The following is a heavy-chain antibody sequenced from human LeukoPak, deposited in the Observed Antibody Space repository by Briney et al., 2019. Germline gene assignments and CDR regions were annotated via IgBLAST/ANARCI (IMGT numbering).Heavy chain of an antibody. V-gene: IGHV3-7*01. Sequence: GGSLRLSCEASGLTFSRDWMGWVRQTPGKGLEWVANIRQDGGETYYGDSVKGRFIISRDNAKNSLFLQMNRLRAEDTAVYYCATYSSLNTREFQYWGQGTLVTVSP. CDR3: ATYSSLNTREFQY. CDR1: GLTFSRDW. J-gene: IGHJ1*01. CDR2: IRQDGGET. D-gene: IGHD3-22*01.